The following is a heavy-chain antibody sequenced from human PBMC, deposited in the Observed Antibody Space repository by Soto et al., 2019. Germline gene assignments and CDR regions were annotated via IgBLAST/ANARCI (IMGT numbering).Heavy chain of an antibody. V-gene: IGHV3-7*03. CDR3: ARDPPLGLVDY. J-gene: IGHJ4*02. Sequence: EVQLVESGGGLVQPGGSLRLSCAASGFTFSSYWMSWVRPAPGKGLEWVANIKQDGSEKYYVDSVKGRFTISRDNAKNSLYLQMNSLRAEDTAVYYGARDPPLGLVDYWGQGTLVTGSS. CDR2: IKQDGSEK. CDR1: GFTFSSYW.